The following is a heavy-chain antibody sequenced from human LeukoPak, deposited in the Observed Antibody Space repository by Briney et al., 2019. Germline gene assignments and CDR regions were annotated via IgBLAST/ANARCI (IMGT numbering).Heavy chain of an antibody. Sequence: PGGSLRLSCAASGFTFSSYGMHWVRQAPGKGLEWVAFIRYDGSNKYYADSVKGRFTISRDNSKNTLYLQMNSLRAEDTAVYYCAKGYGGYAPTHYFDYWGQGTLVTVSS. V-gene: IGHV3-30*02. D-gene: IGHD5-12*01. CDR1: GFTFSSYG. J-gene: IGHJ4*02. CDR2: IRYDGSNK. CDR3: AKGYGGYAPTHYFDY.